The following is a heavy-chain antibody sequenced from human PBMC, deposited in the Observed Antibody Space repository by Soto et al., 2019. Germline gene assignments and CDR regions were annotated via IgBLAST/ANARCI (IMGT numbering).Heavy chain of an antibody. J-gene: IGHJ4*02. CDR1: GFTVSSNY. Sequence: EVQLVESGGGLIQPGGSLRLSCAASGFTVSSNYMSWVRQAPGKGLEWVSVIYSSGFTDYADSVKGRFTISRDNSKNTVYLQMNSLSVEDTAVYYCARGPLNYDPFDYWGQGTLVTVSS. CDR2: IYSSGFT. CDR3: ARGPLNYDPFDY. D-gene: IGHD3-3*01. V-gene: IGHV3-53*01.